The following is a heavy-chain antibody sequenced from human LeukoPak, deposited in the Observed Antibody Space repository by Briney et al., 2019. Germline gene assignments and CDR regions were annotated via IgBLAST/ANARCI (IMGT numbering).Heavy chain of an antibody. CDR1: GYSFSNYW. V-gene: IGHV3-74*01. Sequence: QPGGSLRLSCAASGYSFSNYWMYWVRHAPGKRLLWISRINREGSITTYADSVKGRFTISRDNAKNTLYLQMISLRSEDAAVYYCAREEIEVAGLQYWGQGTLVTVSS. CDR3: AREEIEVAGLQY. D-gene: IGHD6-19*01. J-gene: IGHJ4*02. CDR2: INREGSIT.